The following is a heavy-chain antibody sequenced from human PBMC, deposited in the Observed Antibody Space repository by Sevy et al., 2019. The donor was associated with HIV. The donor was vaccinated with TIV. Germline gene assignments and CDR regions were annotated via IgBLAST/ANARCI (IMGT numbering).Heavy chain of an antibody. J-gene: IGHJ6*02. Sequence: LSLTCAASGFIFNDYNMNWVRQAPGKGLEWVSFIFSSSSWIYYADSVKGRFTISRDNTKNSLYLQMNSLRAEDTAVYYCTRDKTILEGRYGMDVWGQGTTVTVSS. CDR3: TRDKTILEGRYGMDV. CDR1: GFIFNDYN. D-gene: IGHD3-3*01. V-gene: IGHV3-21*01. CDR2: IFSSSSWI.